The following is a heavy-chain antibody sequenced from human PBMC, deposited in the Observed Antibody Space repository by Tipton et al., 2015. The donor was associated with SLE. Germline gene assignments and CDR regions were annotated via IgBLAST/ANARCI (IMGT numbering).Heavy chain of an antibody. J-gene: IGHJ2*01. V-gene: IGHV4-61*01. CDR1: GGSISSGSYY. CDR3: ARARGSYQGYWYFDL. Sequence: TLSLTCTVSGGSISSGSYYWSWIRQPAGKGLEWIGYIYYSGITNYNPSLKSRVTISVDTSKNQFSLKLSSVTAADTAVYYCARARGSYQGYWYFDLWGRGTLVTVSS. CDR2: IYYSGIT. D-gene: IGHD1-26*01.